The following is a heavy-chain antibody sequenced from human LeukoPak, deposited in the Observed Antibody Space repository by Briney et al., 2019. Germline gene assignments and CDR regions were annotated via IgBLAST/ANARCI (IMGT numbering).Heavy chain of an antibody. CDR2: ISSSSSYI. Sequence: GGSLRLSCAASGFTFSSYSMNWVRQAPGKGLEWVSSISSSSSYIYYADSVKGRFTISRDNAKNSLYLQMNSLRAEDTAVYYCARDGSGWSVGETFDYWGQGTLVTVSS. J-gene: IGHJ4*02. D-gene: IGHD6-19*01. V-gene: IGHV3-21*01. CDR3: ARDGSGWSVGETFDY. CDR1: GFTFSSYS.